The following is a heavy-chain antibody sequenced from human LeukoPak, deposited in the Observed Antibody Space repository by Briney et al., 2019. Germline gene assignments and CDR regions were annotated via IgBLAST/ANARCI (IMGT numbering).Heavy chain of an antibody. CDR1: GFTFSSYE. CDR2: ISSSGSTI. Sequence: GGSLRLSCAASGFTFSSYEMNWVRQAPGKGLEWVSYISSSGSTIYHADSVKGRFTISRDNAKNSLYLQMNSLRAEDTAVYYCARVTGTTRAFDIWGQGTMVTVSS. J-gene: IGHJ3*02. CDR3: ARVTGTTRAFDI. D-gene: IGHD1-1*01. V-gene: IGHV3-48*03.